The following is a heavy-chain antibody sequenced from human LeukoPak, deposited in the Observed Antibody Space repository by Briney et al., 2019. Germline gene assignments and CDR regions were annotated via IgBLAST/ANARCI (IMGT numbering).Heavy chain of an antibody. CDR2: ISGSGDIT. CDR3: AKDDGFVGTTYFDS. Sequence: GGSLRLSCAASGFIFSNYAMSWVRQAPGKGPEWVSAISGSGDITYFADSVKGRFTVSRDNSKNTLYLQLNNLRAEDAALYYCAKDDGFVGTTYFDSWGPGTLVTVSS. J-gene: IGHJ4*02. V-gene: IGHV3-23*01. CDR1: GFIFSNYA. D-gene: IGHD1-26*01.